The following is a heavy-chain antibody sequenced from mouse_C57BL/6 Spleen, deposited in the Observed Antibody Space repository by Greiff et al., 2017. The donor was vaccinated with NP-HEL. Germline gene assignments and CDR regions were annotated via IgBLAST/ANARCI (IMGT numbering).Heavy chain of an antibody. Sequence: EVKVVESGGGLVKPGGSLKLSCAASGFTFSSYAMSWVRQTPEKRLEWVATISDGGSYTYYPDNVKGRFTISRDNAKNNLYLQMSHLKSEDTAMYYCARELQTGYYFDYWGQGTTLTVSS. CDR2: ISDGGSYT. D-gene: IGHD4-1*01. V-gene: IGHV5-4*01. CDR3: ARELQTGYYFDY. J-gene: IGHJ2*01. CDR1: GFTFSSYA.